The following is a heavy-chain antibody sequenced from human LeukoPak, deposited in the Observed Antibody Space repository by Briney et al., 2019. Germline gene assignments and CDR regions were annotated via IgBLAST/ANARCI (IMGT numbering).Heavy chain of an antibody. CDR2: ISAYNGNT. D-gene: IGHD3-3*01. V-gene: IGHV1-18*01. Sequence: ASVKVSCKASGYTFTSYGISWVRQAPGQGLEWMGWISAYNGNTNYAQKLQGRVTMTTDTSTSTAYMELRSLRSDDTAVYYCARDQYYDFWSGYYGEVYYFDYWGQGTLVTVSS. CDR3: ARDQYYDFWSGYYGEVYYFDY. CDR1: GYTFTSYG. J-gene: IGHJ4*02.